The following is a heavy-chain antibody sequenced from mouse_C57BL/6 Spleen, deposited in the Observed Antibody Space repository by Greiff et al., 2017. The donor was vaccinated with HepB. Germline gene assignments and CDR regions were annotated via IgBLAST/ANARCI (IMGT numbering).Heavy chain of an antibody. D-gene: IGHD2-4*01. Sequence: QVQLQQPGAELVKPGASVKMSCKASGYTFTSYWITWVKRRPGQGLEWIGDIYPGSGSTNYNEKFKSKATLTVDTSSSTAYMQLSSLTSEDSAVYYCAREGDYDPYYFDYWGQGTTLTVSS. J-gene: IGHJ2*01. V-gene: IGHV1-55*01. CDR3: AREGDYDPYYFDY. CDR2: IYPGSGST. CDR1: GYTFTSYW.